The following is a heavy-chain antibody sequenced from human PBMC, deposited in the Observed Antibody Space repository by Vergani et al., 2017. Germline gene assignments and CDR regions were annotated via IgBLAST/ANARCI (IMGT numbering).Heavy chain of an antibody. D-gene: IGHD6-19*01. CDR3: ARDTVTGSRYFDY. CDR2: IRYDGSNT. V-gene: IGHV3-30*02. Sequence: QVQLVESGGGVVQPGGSLRLSCGASGFTFSNYGMHWVRQAPGKGLEWVTFIRYDGSNTYYADSVKGRFTISRDNSKNTLFLQMNSLRPEDTAVYYFARDTVTGSRYFDYWGQGTFVTVSS. J-gene: IGHJ4*02. CDR1: GFTFSNYG.